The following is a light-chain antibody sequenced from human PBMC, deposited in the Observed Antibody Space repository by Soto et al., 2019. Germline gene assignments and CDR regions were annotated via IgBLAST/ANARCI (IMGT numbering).Light chain of an antibody. CDR2: GAS. V-gene: IGKV3-15*01. Sequence: EIVMTQSPATLSVSPGERATLSCRASQSVSSNLAWYQQKPGQPPRLLIYGASTRATGIPARFSGSGSGTEFTLTISSLQSEDFAVYYCQQYNNCPPVTFGQGTKLEIK. J-gene: IGKJ2*01. CDR1: QSVSSN. CDR3: QQYNNCPPVT.